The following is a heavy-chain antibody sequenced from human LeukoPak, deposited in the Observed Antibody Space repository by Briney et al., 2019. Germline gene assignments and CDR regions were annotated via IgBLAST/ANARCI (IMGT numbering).Heavy chain of an antibody. D-gene: IGHD5-18*01. CDR2: ISGNGGST. Sequence: GGSLRLSCAASGFTFSIYALDWVRQTPGKGLDWVSTISGNGGSTYYADSVKGRFTISRDNSRNTLDLQMNSLRAEDTAVYFCAKNTGQTSEYSYGYHSWGQGTPVIVSS. J-gene: IGHJ4*02. V-gene: IGHV3-23*01. CDR1: GFTFSIYA. CDR3: AKNTGQTSEYSYGYHS.